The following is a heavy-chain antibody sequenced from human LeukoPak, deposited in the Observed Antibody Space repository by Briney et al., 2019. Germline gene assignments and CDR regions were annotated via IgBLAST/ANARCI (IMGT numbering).Heavy chain of an antibody. CDR3: ARDQGILFFDS. Sequence: GGSLRLSCVASGFTFSNYWMTWVRQAPGKGLEYVANMEQDGSETYYVDSVKGRFTISRDNAKNSLYLQMNSLRVEDTAVYYCARDQGILFFDSWGQGTLVTVSS. J-gene: IGHJ4*02. V-gene: IGHV3-7*01. CDR1: GFTFSNYW. D-gene: IGHD2-21*01. CDR2: MEQDGSET.